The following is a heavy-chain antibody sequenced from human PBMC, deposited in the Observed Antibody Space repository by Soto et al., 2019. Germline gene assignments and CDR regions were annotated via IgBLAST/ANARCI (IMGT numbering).Heavy chain of an antibody. CDR3: ARGEKLLWFGELPYYFDY. Sequence: LSLTCAVDGGSFSGYYWSWIREPPWKGLEWIGEINHSGSTNYNPSLKSRVTISVDTSKNQFSLKLSSVTAADTAVYYCARGEKLLWFGELPYYFDYWGQGTLVTVSS. V-gene: IGHV4-34*01. D-gene: IGHD3-10*01. CDR1: GGSFSGYY. J-gene: IGHJ4*02. CDR2: INHSGST.